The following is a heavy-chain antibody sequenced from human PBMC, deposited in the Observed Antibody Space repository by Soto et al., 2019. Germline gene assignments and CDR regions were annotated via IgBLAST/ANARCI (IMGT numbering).Heavy chain of an antibody. J-gene: IGHJ4*02. D-gene: IGHD2-2*01. CDR3: ARDYCIRSSCYGPDY. V-gene: IGHV1-18*01. CDR2: ISTYNGDT. CDR1: GYTFTTFG. Sequence: QVHLVQSGAEVEKPGASVKVSCKASGYTFTTFGISWLRQAPGQGLEWMGWISTYNGDTKQAQKFQGRVTMTTDTSTSTVYMELKNLRSDDTAVYYCARDYCIRSSCYGPDYWGQGTLVTVSS.